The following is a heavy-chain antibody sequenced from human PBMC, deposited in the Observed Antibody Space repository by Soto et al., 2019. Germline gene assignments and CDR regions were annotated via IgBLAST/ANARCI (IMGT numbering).Heavy chain of an antibody. CDR2: IKQDGSEK. J-gene: IGHJ5*02. Sequence: EVQLVESGGGVVQPGGSLRLSCAASGFTFSSYWMSWVRQAPGKGLEWVANIKQDGSEKYYVDSVKGRLTISRDNAKNSRYLQMNSLRAEDTAVYYGAGYSSSWERNWFDPWGQGTLVTVSS. CDR1: GFTFSSYW. D-gene: IGHD6-13*01. V-gene: IGHV3-7*01. CDR3: AGYSSSWERNWFDP.